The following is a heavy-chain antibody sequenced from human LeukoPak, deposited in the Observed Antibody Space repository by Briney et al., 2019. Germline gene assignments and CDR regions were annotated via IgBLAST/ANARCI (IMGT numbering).Heavy chain of an antibody. J-gene: IGHJ4*02. Sequence: GGSLRLSCAASGFTFTNYAMTWVRQAPGKGLEWVAVVSSDGSNKYYADSVKGRFTISRDNSKNTLYLQMNSLRAEDTAVYYCARGYDSSGYYFDYWGQGTLVTVSS. V-gene: IGHV3-30*04. D-gene: IGHD3-22*01. CDR1: GFTFTNYA. CDR3: ARGYDSSGYYFDY. CDR2: VSSDGSNK.